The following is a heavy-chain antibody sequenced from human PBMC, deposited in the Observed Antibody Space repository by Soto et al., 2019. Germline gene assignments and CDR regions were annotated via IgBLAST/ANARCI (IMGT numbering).Heavy chain of an antibody. J-gene: IGHJ6*02. CDR3: AKDRAAVTGAYYYFAMDV. CDR2: VSWDGGAT. CDR1: GFTFDDYT. V-gene: IGHV3-43*01. D-gene: IGHD6-19*01. Sequence: PGGSLRLSCAASGFTFDDYTMHWVRQTPGKGLEWVSLVSWDGGATYYADSVKGRFIISRDNNKNYLYLQMSGLRTEDTALYFCAKDRAAVTGAYYYFAMDVWGQGTTVTVS.